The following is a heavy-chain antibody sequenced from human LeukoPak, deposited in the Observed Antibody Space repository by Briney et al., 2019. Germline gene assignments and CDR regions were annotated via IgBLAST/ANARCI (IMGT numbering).Heavy chain of an antibody. CDR1: GYTFTGYY. Sequence: ASVKVSRKASGYTFTGYYMHWVRQAPGQGLEWMGRINPNSGGTNYAQKFQGRVNMTRDTSISTAYMELSRLRSDDTAVYYCARVDTIDQFDYWGQGTLVTVSS. CDR3: ARVDTIDQFDY. D-gene: IGHD3-3*01. V-gene: IGHV1-2*06. J-gene: IGHJ4*02. CDR2: INPNSGGT.